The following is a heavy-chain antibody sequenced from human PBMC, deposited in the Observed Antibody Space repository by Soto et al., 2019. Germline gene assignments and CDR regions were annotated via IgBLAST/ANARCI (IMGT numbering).Heavy chain of an antibody. CDR3: ARDGIIRGVIMNWFDP. Sequence: ASVKVSCKASGYTFTSYGISWVRQAPGQGLEWMGWISAYNGNTNYAQKLQGRVTMTTDTSTSTAYMELRSLRSDDTAVYYCARDGIIRGVIMNWFDPWGQGTLVTVSS. CDR2: ISAYNGNT. CDR1: GYTFTSYG. V-gene: IGHV1-18*01. J-gene: IGHJ5*02. D-gene: IGHD3-10*01.